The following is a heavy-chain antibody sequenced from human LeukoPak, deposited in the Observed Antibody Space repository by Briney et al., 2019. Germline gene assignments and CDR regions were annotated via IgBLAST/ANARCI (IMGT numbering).Heavy chain of an antibody. CDR3: ARSAYSSSNFDY. CDR2: IIPILGIA. CDR1: GGTFSSYA. J-gene: IGHJ4*02. D-gene: IGHD6-6*01. V-gene: IGHV1-69*04. Sequence: SVKVSCKASGGTFSSYAISWVRQAPGQGLEWMGRIIPILGIANYAQKFQGRVTITADKSTSTAYMGLSSLRSEDTAVYYCARSAYSSSNFDYWGQGTLVTVSS.